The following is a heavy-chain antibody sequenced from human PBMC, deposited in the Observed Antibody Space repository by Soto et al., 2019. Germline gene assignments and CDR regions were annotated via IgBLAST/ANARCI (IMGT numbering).Heavy chain of an antibody. D-gene: IGHD1-20*01. J-gene: IGHJ5*02. CDR3: ARYQWNPGAFDP. CDR2: INHRGST. Sequence: SETLSLTCTVSGGSISSSSYYWGWIRQPPGKGLEWIGRINHRGSTYYNPSLKSRVAISVDTSMTQFSLKLRSVTAADTAIYYCARYQWNPGAFDPWGPGTQVTVSS. V-gene: IGHV4-39*01. CDR1: GGSISSSSYY.